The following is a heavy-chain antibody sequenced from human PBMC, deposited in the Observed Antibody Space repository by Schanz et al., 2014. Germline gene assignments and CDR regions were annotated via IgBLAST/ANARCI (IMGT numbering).Heavy chain of an antibody. Sequence: QVQLVESGGGVVQPGRSLRLSCAASGFTFSSYGMHWVRQAPGKGLEWVAPMSYDGSIKYYGDSVKGRFTISRDNSKNALYLHMNSLRSEDMAVYYCAKDSTHIDIVLVPAAIDYWGQGTLXTVSS. CDR3: AKDSTHIDIVLVPAAIDY. J-gene: IGHJ4*02. D-gene: IGHD2-2*01. CDR2: MSYDGSIK. CDR1: GFTFSSYG. V-gene: IGHV3-30*18.